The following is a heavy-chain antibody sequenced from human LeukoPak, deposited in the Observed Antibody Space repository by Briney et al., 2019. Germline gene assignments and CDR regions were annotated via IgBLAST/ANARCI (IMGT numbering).Heavy chain of an antibody. CDR3: ARRRRVGATTFDY. D-gene: IGHD1-26*01. V-gene: IGHV4-61*01. J-gene: IGHJ4*02. CDR1: GGSVSSGSYY. CDR2: IYYSGST. Sequence: SETLSLTCTVSGGSVSSGSYYWSWIRQPPGKGLEWIGYIYYSGSTNYNPSLKCRVTISVDTSKNQFSLKLSSVTAADTAVYYCARRRRVGATTFDYWGQGTLVTVSS.